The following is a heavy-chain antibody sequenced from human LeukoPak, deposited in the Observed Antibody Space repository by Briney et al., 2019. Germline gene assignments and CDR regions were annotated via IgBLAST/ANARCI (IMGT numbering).Heavy chain of an antibody. Sequence: SQTLSLTCTVSGGYISSGGYYWSWIRQHPGKGLEWIGYIYYSGSTYYNPSLKSRVTISVDTSKNQFSLKLSSVTAADTAVYYCARGTYGDYGGDFDYWGQGTLVTVSS. CDR2: IYYSGST. CDR1: GGYISSGGYY. V-gene: IGHV4-31*03. D-gene: IGHD4-17*01. J-gene: IGHJ4*02. CDR3: ARGTYGDYGGDFDY.